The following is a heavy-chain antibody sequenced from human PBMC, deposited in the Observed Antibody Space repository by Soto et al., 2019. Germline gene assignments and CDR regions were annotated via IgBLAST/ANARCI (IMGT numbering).Heavy chain of an antibody. CDR3: VRSGYTYGLPFFDY. Sequence: EVQLLESGGGLVQPGGSLRLSCTASGFTFSSYAMSWVRQAPGKGLEWVSGISGSGSTIYYADSVKGRFTISRDNGKNSLYLQMNSLRAEDTAEYYCVRSGYTYGLPFFDYWGQGTLVTVSS. J-gene: IGHJ4*02. CDR2: ISGSGSTI. D-gene: IGHD5-18*01. CDR1: GFTFSSYA. V-gene: IGHV3-23*01.